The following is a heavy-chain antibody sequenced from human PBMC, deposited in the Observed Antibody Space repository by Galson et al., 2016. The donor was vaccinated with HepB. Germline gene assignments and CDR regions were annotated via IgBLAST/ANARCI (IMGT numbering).Heavy chain of an antibody. CDR2: LYHSGDT. CDR3: ESYLIQSWAGSDAFDT. CDR1: GGSITRTNW. V-gene: IGHV4-4*02. J-gene: IGHJ3*02. Sequence: SETLSPTCAVSGGSITRTNWWSWVRQPPGKGLEWIGELYHSGDTNYNPSLRSRVTLTVDKSKNHVSLKLISVTAADTAMYFCESYLIQSWAGSDAFDTWGQGTMVTVSS. D-gene: IGHD5-18*01.